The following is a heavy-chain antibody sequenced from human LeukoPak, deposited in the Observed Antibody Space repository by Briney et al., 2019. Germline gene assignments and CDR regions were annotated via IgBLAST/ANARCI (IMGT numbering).Heavy chain of an antibody. V-gene: IGHV3-23*01. CDR1: GCTFSSYA. J-gene: IGHJ4*02. D-gene: IGHD3-22*01. CDR3: AKGNGMMVPSGFDY. Sequence: PGGSLRLSCAASGCTFSSYAMHWVRQAPGKGLEWVSVISDSGAGTYYADSVKGRFTISGDNSKNTLYLQMNSLRAEDTAVYYCAKGNGMMVPSGFDYWGQGTLVTVSS. CDR2: ISDSGAGT.